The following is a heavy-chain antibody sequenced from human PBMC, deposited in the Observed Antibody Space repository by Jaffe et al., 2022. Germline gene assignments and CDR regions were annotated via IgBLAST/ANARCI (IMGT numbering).Heavy chain of an antibody. V-gene: IGHV7-4-1*02. D-gene: IGHD3-16*01. CDR3: ARDYVPDRYERLRESNWFDP. CDR1: GYTFTSYA. CDR2: INTNTGNP. Sequence: QVQLVQSGSELKKPGASVKVSCKASGYTFTSYAMNWVRQAPGQGLEWMGWINTNTGNPTYAQGFTGRFVFSLDTSVSTAYLQISSLKAEDTAVYYCARDYVPDRYERLRESNWFDPWGQGTLVTVSS. J-gene: IGHJ5*02.